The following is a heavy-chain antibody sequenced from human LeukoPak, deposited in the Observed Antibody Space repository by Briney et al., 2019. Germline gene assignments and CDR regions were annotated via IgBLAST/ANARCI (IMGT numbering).Heavy chain of an antibody. D-gene: IGHD1-1*01. CDR2: INWNGASA. J-gene: IGHJ5*02. CDR3: VRLGLNNEDWSDP. Sequence: PSETLSLTCTVSGGSISSYYWSWIRQPPGKGLEWVASINWNGASADYGDCAKGRFTISRDNAKNSLFLQMNSLRAEDTALYYCVRLGLNNEDWSDPCGQGTRVTVSS. V-gene: IGHV3-20*04. CDR1: GGSISSYY.